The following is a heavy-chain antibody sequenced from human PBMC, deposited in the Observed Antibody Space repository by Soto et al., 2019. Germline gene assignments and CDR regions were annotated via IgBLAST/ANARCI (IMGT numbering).Heavy chain of an antibody. J-gene: IGHJ4*02. CDR1: GFTFSSYA. V-gene: IGHV3-23*01. Sequence: GGSLRLSCAASGFTFSSYAMSWVRQAPGKGLEWVSIISGSDSSTYYADSVKGRFTISGDNSKNTLYLQMNSLRAEDTAVYYCAKSTFGGVIDAFDSWGQGTLVTVSS. CDR3: AKSTFGGVIDAFDS. CDR2: ISGSDSST. D-gene: IGHD3-16*02.